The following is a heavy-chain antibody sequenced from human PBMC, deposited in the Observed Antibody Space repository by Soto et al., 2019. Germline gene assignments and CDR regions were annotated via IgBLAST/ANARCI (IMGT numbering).Heavy chain of an antibody. CDR3: ARLSTGFCTKTTCQLYFGMDV. D-gene: IGHD2-8*01. CDR2: FDPEDGET. Sequence: ASVKVSCKVSGYTLTELSMHWVRQAPGKGLEWMGGFDPEDGETIYAQKFQGRVTMTEDTSTDTAYMELSSLRSEDTAIYYCARLSTGFCTKTTCQLYFGMDVWGQGTTVTVSS. J-gene: IGHJ6*02. V-gene: IGHV1-24*01. CDR1: GYTLTELS.